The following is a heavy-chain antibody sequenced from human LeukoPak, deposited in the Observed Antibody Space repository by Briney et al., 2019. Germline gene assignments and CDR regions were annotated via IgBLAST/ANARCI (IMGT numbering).Heavy chain of an antibody. D-gene: IGHD3-16*01. J-gene: IGHJ1*01. V-gene: IGHV4-38-2*02. CDR3: ARVEESVSGTYGARYFHH. CDR1: GYSISSGYY. Sequence: SETLSLTCTVSGYSISSGYYWGWIRQPPGKGLEWIGNIYHRGSTYYNPSLKSRFTISVDTSKNQFSLNLSSVTAADTAVYYCARVEESVSGTYGARYFHHWGQGTLVTVSS. CDR2: IYHRGST.